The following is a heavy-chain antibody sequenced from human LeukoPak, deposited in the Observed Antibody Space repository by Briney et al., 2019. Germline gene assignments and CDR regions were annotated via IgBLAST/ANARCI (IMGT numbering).Heavy chain of an antibody. J-gene: IGHJ4*02. Sequence: GGSLRLSCAASGFTFSTYSMNWVRQAPGKGLEWVSSISSGSTYVYYVDSVKGRFTISRDNAKNSLYLQMNSLRVEDTAVYYCARDPGGATTEFDYWGQGTLVTVSS. D-gene: IGHD1-26*01. CDR1: GFTFSTYS. V-gene: IGHV3-21*01. CDR3: ARDPGGATTEFDY. CDR2: ISSGSTYV.